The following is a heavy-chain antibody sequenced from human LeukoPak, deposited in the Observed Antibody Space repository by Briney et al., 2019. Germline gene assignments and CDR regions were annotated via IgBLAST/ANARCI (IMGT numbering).Heavy chain of an antibody. CDR2: IYHSGST. D-gene: IGHD3-3*01. Sequence: SETLSLTCTVSGYSISGGYYWGWIRQPPGKGLEWIGSIYHSGSTYYNPSLKSRVTISVDTSKNQLSLKLSSVTAADTAVYYCARALRLWSGYYTGSFDYWGQGTLVTVSS. CDR3: ARALRLWSGYYTGSFDY. J-gene: IGHJ4*02. CDR1: GYSISGGYY. V-gene: IGHV4-38-2*02.